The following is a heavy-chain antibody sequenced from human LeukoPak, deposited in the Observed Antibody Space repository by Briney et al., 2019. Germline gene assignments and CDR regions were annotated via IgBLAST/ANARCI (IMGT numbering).Heavy chain of an antibody. CDR2: IIPIFGTA. CDR3: AIAAAGTGWFDP. V-gene: IGHV1-69*06. D-gene: IGHD6-13*01. Sequence: VASVKVSCKASGGTFSSYAISCVRRAPGQGLEWMGGIIPIFGTANYAQKFQGRVTITADKSTSTAYMELSSLRSEDTAVYYCAIAAAGTGWFDPWGQGTLVTVSS. J-gene: IGHJ5*02. CDR1: GGTFSSYA.